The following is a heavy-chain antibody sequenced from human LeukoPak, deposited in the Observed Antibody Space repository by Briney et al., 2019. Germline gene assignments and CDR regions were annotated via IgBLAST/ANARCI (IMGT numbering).Heavy chain of an antibody. CDR2: INHSGST. CDR3: ARKRNSNYYGSGSLDY. J-gene: IGHJ4*02. CDR1: GFTFSSYS. D-gene: IGHD3-10*01. V-gene: IGHV4-34*01. Sequence: PGGSLRLSCAASGFTFSSYSMNWVRQAPGKGLEWIGEINHSGSTNYNPSLKSRVTISVDTSKNQFSLKLSSVTAADTAVYYCARKRNSNYYGSGSLDYWGQGTLVTVSS.